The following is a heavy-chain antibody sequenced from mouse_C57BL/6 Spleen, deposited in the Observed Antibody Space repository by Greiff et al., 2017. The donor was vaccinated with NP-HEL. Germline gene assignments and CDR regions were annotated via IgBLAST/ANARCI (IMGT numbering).Heavy chain of an antibody. CDR2: IYPGDGDT. V-gene: IGHV1-82*01. CDR3: AAYYSNYDAMDY. J-gene: IGHJ4*01. Sequence: VKLVESGPELVKPGASVKISCKASGYAFSSSWMNWVKQRPGKGLEWIGRIYPGDGDTNYNGKFKGKATLTADKSSSTAYMQLSSLTSEDSAVYFCAAYYSNYDAMDYWGQGTSVTVAS. CDR1: GYAFSSSW. D-gene: IGHD2-5*01.